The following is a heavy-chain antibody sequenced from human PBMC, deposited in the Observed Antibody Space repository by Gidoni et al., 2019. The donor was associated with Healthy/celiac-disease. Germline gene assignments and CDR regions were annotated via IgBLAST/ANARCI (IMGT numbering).Heavy chain of an antibody. CDR1: GGSFSGYY. D-gene: IGHD6-6*01. CDR3: ARARMAARSFDY. V-gene: IGHV4-34*01. CDR2: INHSGST. J-gene: IGHJ4*02. Sequence: QVHLQPWRAGRWNPSETLSLTCAVYGGSFSGYYWSWIRQPPGKGLEWIGEINHSGSTNYNPSLKSRVTISVDTSKNQFSLKLSSVTAADTAVYYCARARMAARSFDYWGQGTLVTVSS.